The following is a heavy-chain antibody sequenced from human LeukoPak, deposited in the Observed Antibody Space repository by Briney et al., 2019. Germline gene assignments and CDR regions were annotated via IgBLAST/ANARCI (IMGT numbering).Heavy chain of an antibody. CDR3: ARDLPVGATHYDAFDI. CDR2: INPSGGST. CDR1: GYTFTSYY. J-gene: IGHJ3*02. Sequence: ASVKVSCKASGYTFTSYYIHWVRQAPGQGLEWMGIINPSGGSTSYAQKFQGRVTMTRDTSTSTVYMELSSLRSEDTAVYYCARDLPVGATHYDAFDIWGQGTMVTVSS. V-gene: IGHV1-46*01. D-gene: IGHD1-26*01.